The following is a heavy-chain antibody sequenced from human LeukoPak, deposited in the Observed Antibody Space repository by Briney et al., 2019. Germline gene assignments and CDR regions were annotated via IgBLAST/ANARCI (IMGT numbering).Heavy chain of an antibody. CDR2: ITNGATGT. D-gene: IGHD4-23*01. V-gene: IGHV3-23*01. Sequence: GGSLRLSCAASGFTFINYAMTWVRQAPGKGLEWVSTITNGATGTFYADSVKGRFTISGDNSRNTVYLQMNSLRAEDTAVYYCAKAVESGGLFDSGGQGTRVTVLS. CDR1: GFTFINYA. CDR3: AKAVESGGLFDS. J-gene: IGHJ4*02.